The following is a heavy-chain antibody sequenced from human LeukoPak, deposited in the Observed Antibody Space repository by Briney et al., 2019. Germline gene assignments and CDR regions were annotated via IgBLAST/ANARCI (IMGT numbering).Heavy chain of an antibody. CDR3: AKEVSANFDH. J-gene: IGHJ4*02. D-gene: IGHD2-21*02. CDR2: ISYDGNIK. V-gene: IGHV3-30*18. CDR1: GFTPSSYG. Sequence: PGGSLRLSPAASGFTPSSYGIHRVRHGPGKGLEWVAVISYDGNIKNYADSVKGRFTVSRDNSKNTLYLQMNSLRAEDTAVYYCAKEVSANFDHWGQGPLVTVSA.